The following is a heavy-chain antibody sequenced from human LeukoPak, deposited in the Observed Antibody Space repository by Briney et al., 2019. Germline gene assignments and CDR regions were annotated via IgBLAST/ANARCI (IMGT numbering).Heavy chain of an antibody. D-gene: IGHD4-17*01. Sequence: GGSLRLSCAASGFTFSNAWMSWVRQAPGKGLEWVGRIKSKTDGGTTDYAAPVKGRFTISRGDSKNTLYLQMNSLKTEDTAVYYCTTYGDSYYYYYGMDVWGKGTTVTVSS. CDR1: GFTFSNAW. CDR2: IKSKTDGGTT. CDR3: TTYGDSYYYYYGMDV. J-gene: IGHJ6*04. V-gene: IGHV3-15*01.